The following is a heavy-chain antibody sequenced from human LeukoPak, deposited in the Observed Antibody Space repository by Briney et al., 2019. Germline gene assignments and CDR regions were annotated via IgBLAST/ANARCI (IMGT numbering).Heavy chain of an antibody. V-gene: IGHV3-23*01. CDR3: AKGHGYCSGGSCYSPRYYGIDV. J-gene: IGHJ6*02. CDR2: ISGSGGST. CDR1: GFTFSSYA. D-gene: IGHD2-15*01. Sequence: GGSLRLSCAASGFTFSSYAMSWVRQAPGKGLEWVSAISGSGGSTYYADSVKGRFTISRDNSKNTLYLQMNSLRAEDTAVYYCAKGHGYCSGGSCYSPRYYGIDVWGQGTTVTVSS.